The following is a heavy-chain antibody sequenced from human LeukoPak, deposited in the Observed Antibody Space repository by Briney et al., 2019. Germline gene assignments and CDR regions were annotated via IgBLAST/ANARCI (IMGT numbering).Heavy chain of an antibody. CDR3: ARQKTVAGTFDY. CDR1: GGSISSSSYY. Sequence: SETLSLTCTVSGGSISSSSYYWGWIRQPPGKWLEWIATMYYSGTTYYNPSLKSRVTISVDTSKNQFSLNLSSVTAADTAMYYCARQKTVAGTFDYWGQGTLVTVSS. CDR2: MYYSGTT. J-gene: IGHJ4*02. V-gene: IGHV4-39*01. D-gene: IGHD6-19*01.